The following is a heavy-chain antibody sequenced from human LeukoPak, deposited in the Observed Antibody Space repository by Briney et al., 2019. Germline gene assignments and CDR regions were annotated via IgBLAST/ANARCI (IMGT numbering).Heavy chain of an antibody. Sequence: SGPALVKPTQTLTLSCTFSGFPLSTSGMCVSWIRQPPGKALEWLARIDWDDDKYYRTSLKTRLTISKDTSKNQVVLTRTNMDPVDTATYYCARGTVQFDYWGQGTLVTVSS. CDR1: GFPLSTSGMC. CDR2: IDWDDDK. D-gene: IGHD3-10*01. CDR3: ARGTVQFDY. V-gene: IGHV2-70*11. J-gene: IGHJ4*02.